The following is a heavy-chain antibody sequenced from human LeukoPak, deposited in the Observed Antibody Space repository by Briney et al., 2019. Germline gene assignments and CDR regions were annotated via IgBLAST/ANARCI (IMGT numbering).Heavy chain of an antibody. V-gene: IGHV4-61*08. J-gene: IGHJ6*03. CDR3: ARAWGGSYSPDYYMDV. Sequence: SETLSLTCTVSGGSISSGGYYWSWIRQPPGTGLEWIGYIYYSGSTNYNPSLKSRVTISVDTSKNQFSLKLSSVTAADTAVYYCARAWGGSYSPDYYMDVWGKGTTVTVSS. CDR1: GGSISSGGYY. D-gene: IGHD1-26*01. CDR2: IYYSGST.